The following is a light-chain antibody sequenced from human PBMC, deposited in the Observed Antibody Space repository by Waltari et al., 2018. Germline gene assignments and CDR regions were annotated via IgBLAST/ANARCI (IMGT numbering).Light chain of an antibody. CDR1: SSNIGSNY. CDR3: ASWDDNLSGAV. CDR2: RHD. V-gene: IGLV1-47*01. Sequence: QSVLTQPPSTSGTPGQRVTIYCSGSSSNIGSNYVFWYQQFPGTAPKLPIYRHDHRPSGGPDRFSGSRFGTSTSLAISGLRSDDEADYFCASWDDNLSGAVFGGGTRLTVL. J-gene: IGLJ2*01.